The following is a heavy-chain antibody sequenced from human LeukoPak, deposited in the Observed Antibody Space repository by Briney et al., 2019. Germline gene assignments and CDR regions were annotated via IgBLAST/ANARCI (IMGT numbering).Heavy chain of an antibody. D-gene: IGHD3-3*01. V-gene: IGHV4-34*01. CDR2: INHSGST. CDR3: ARKGPIFGVVIINWFDP. J-gene: IGHJ5*02. Sequence: SETLSLTYAVYGGSFSGYYWSWIRQPPGKGLEWIGEINHSGSTNYNPSLKSRVTISVDTSKNQFSMKLSSVTAAGTAVYYCARKGPIFGVVIINWFDPWGQGTLVTVSS. CDR1: GGSFSGYY.